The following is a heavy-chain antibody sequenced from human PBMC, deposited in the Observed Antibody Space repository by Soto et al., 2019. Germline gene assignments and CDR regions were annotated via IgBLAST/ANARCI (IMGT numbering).Heavy chain of an antibody. CDR2: IYHSGNT. J-gene: IGHJ5*02. CDR1: GGSISSSYW. CDR3: ARVIAAAVHWFDP. Sequence: QVQLQESGPGLVKPSGTLSLTCAVSGGSISSSYWWSWVRQPPGKGLEWIGDIYHSGNTNYNPSLKGRVTISVDKSKNQFSLNLSSVTAADTAVYYCARVIAAAVHWFDPWGQGTLVTVSS. V-gene: IGHV4-4*02. D-gene: IGHD6-13*01.